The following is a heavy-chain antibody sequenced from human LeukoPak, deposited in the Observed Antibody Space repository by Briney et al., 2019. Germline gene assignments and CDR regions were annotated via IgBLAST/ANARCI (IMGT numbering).Heavy chain of an antibody. Sequence: GGSLRLSCAVSGFTASSNYMSWVRQAPGKGLEWVSVIYSDDRTYYADSVKGRFTISRDNSKNTLYLQMNSLRAEDTAVYYCAKLARGYCSSASCPNWFDPWGQGTLVTVSS. CDR2: IYSDDRT. D-gene: IGHD2-2*01. CDR1: GFTASSNY. J-gene: IGHJ5*02. CDR3: AKLARGYCSSASCPNWFDP. V-gene: IGHV3-53*01.